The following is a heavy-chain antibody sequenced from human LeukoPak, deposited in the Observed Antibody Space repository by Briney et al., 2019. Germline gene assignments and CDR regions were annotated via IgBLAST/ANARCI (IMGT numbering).Heavy chain of an antibody. CDR2: INHSGST. J-gene: IGHJ4*02. CDR3: ARGGYSWLRLPSSVYFDY. D-gene: IGHD5-12*01. CDR1: GGSFSGYY. V-gene: IGHV4-34*01. Sequence: SETLSLTCAVYGGSFSGYYWSWIRQPPGKGLEGIGEINHSGSTNYNPSLTRRGTISVDTTKNQCSLKLSSVTAADTAVYYCARGGYSWLRLPSSVYFDYWGQGTLVTVSS.